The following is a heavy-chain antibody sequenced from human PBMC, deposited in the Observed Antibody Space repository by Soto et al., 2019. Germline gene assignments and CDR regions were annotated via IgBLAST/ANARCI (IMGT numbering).Heavy chain of an antibody. CDR2: IIPIFGTA. J-gene: IGHJ6*02. CDR1: GGTFSSYA. D-gene: IGHD4-17*01. V-gene: IGHV1-69*01. CDR3: ARLPLRXPHYGGNSLYYYYGMDV. Sequence: AVKVSCKASGGTFSSYAISWVRQAPGQGLEWMGGIIPIFGTANYAQKFQGRVTITADESTSTAYMELSSLRSEDTAVYYCARLPLRXPHYGGNSLYYYYGMDVWGQGTTVTVSS.